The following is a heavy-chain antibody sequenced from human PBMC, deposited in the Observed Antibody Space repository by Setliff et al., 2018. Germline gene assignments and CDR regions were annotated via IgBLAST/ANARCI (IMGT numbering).Heavy chain of an antibody. CDR2: IYASGST. Sequence: SETLSLTCTVSGGSISSYYWSWIRQPPGKGLEWIGYIYASGSTNYNPSLKSRVTLSVDTSKNQFSLKVSSVTAADTAVYYCARRDSTGYYGYSFDFWGQGTLVTVSS. J-gene: IGHJ4*02. CDR3: ARRDSTGYYGYSFDF. CDR1: GGSISSYY. D-gene: IGHD3-22*01. V-gene: IGHV4-59*08.